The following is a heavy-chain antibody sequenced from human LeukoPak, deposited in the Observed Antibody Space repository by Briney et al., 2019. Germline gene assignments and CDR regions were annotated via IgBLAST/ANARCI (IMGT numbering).Heavy chain of an antibody. CDR1: GFTLRNYS. CDR3: ARDRPGDAFDI. V-gene: IGHV3-21*06. CDR2: ISSSSSYI. J-gene: IGHJ3*02. Sequence: GGSLRLSCAASGFTLRNYSMNWVRQAPGKGLEWVSSISSSSSYIYYADSMKGRFTISRDNAKNSLYLQMNSLRAEDTAVYYCARDRPGDAFDIWGQGTMVTVSS.